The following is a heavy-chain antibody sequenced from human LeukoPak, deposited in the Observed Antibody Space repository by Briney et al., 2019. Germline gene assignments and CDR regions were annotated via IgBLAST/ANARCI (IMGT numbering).Heavy chain of an antibody. D-gene: IGHD5-18*01. CDR2: ISWNSDSI. Sequence: TGGSRRLSCAASGFTFDNYAMHWVRQAPGKGLEWVSGISWNSDSIVYADSVKGRFTISRDNAKNSLYLQMNSLRPEDTALYYCAKDIYDYSYGTLGYWGQGTLVTVSS. CDR3: AKDIYDYSYGTLGY. J-gene: IGHJ4*02. CDR1: GFTFDNYA. V-gene: IGHV3-9*01.